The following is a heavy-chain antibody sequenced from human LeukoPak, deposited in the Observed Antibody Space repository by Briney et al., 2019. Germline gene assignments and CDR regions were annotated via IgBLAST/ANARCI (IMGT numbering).Heavy chain of an antibody. CDR2: IDPIGGTT. Sequence: ASVKVSCKQSEVTVTKFYLHWVRQAPGRGLEWMGWIDPIGGTTSYTEKFKGRATMTRDASTSTAYMDLRSLSSDDTAIYYCATEILNGDILAHYLDSWGQGTLVSVSS. D-gene: IGHD3-9*01. CDR3: ATEILNGDILAHYLDS. CDR1: EVTVTKFY. V-gene: IGHV1-46*01. J-gene: IGHJ4*02.